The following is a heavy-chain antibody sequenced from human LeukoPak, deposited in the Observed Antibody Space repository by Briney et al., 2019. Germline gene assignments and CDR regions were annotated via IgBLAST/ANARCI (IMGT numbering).Heavy chain of an antibody. J-gene: IGHJ4*02. CDR3: AKEWDDILTGYDPMLYYFDY. CDR1: GFTFSSYG. CDR2: ISYDGTNK. V-gene: IGHV3-30*18. D-gene: IGHD3-9*01. Sequence: GGSLRLSCAASGFTFSSYGMHWVRQAPGKGLEWVAVISYDGTNKYYADSVRGRFTISRDNSKNTLYLQMNSLRAEDTAVYYCAKEWDDILTGYDPMLYYFDYWGQGTLVTVSS.